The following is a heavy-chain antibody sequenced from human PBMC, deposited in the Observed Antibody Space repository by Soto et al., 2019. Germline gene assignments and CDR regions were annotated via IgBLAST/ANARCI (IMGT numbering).Heavy chain of an antibody. CDR1: GGSISSYY. J-gene: IGHJ5*02. CDR2: IYYSGST. D-gene: IGHD2-2*01. V-gene: IGHV4-59*08. CDR3: ARHLGPAAMFSWFDP. Sequence: SETLSLTCTVSGGSISSYYWSWIRQPPGKGLEWIGYIYYSGSTNYNPSLKSRVTISVDTSKNQFSLKLSSVTAADTAVYYCARHLGPAAMFSWFDPWGQGTLVTVSS.